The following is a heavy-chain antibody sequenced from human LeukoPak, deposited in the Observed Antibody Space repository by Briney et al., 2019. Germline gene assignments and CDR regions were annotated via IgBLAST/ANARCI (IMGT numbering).Heavy chain of an antibody. CDR1: GFTFSSYA. Sequence: GGSLRLSCAASGFTFSSYAMHWVRQAPGKGLEWVAVISYDGSNKYYADSVKGRFTISRDNSKNTLYLQMNSLRAEDTAVYYCAKDFYIGAFDIWGQGTMVTVSS. CDR2: ISYDGSNK. J-gene: IGHJ3*02. D-gene: IGHD2/OR15-2a*01. V-gene: IGHV3-30*04. CDR3: AKDFYIGAFDI.